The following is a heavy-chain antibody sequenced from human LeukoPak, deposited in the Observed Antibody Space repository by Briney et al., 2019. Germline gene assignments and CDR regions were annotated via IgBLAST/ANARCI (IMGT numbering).Heavy chain of an antibody. V-gene: IGHV3-23*01. CDR1: GFTFSSYA. D-gene: IGHD6-13*01. CDR2: ISGSGGST. CDR3: AKRSGSTWYGDLDY. Sequence: GGSLRLSCAASGFTFSSYAMSWVRQASGKGLEWVSGISGSGGSTSYADSVKGRFTISRDNSKNTLYLQMNSLRAVDTAVYYCAKRSGSTWYGDLDYWGQGALVTVSS. J-gene: IGHJ4*02.